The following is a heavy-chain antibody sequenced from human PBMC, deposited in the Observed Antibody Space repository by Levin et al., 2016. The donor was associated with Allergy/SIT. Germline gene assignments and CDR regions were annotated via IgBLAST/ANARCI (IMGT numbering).Heavy chain of an antibody. D-gene: IGHD6-25*01. J-gene: IGHJ4*02. CDR3: ARGSAAVQGCFDY. V-gene: IGHV4-4*07. CDR2: IYITESSETT. Sequence: SETLSLTCTVSGGSISSYYWSWIRQPAGKGLEWIGRIYITESSETTNYNPSLKSRVTVSVDKLKNQFSLKLSSVTAADTAVYYCARGSAAVQGCFDYWGQGTLVTVSS. CDR1: GGSISSYY.